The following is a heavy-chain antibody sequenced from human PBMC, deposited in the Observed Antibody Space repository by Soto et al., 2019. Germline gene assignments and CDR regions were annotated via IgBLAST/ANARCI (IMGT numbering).Heavy chain of an antibody. CDR3: ARSGSGNWFDP. D-gene: IGHD6-19*01. V-gene: IGHV3-48*01. CDR1: GFTFSSYS. Sequence: GGSLRLSCAASGFTFSSYSMNWVRQAPGKGLEWVSYISSSSSTIYYADSVKGRFTISRDNSKNTLYLQMNSLRAEDTAVYYCARSGSGNWFDPWGQGTLVTVSS. J-gene: IGHJ5*02. CDR2: ISSSSSTI.